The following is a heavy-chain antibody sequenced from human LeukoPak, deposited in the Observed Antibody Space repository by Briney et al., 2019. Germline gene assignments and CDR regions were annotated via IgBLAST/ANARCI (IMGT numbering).Heavy chain of an antibody. D-gene: IGHD3-22*01. V-gene: IGHV4-61*02. CDR1: GGSISSGSYY. CDR2: IYTSGST. J-gene: IGHJ4*02. CDR3: ARDTYYYDSSGYALFDY. Sequence: KSSETLSLTCTVSGGSISSGSYYWGWIRQPAGKGLEWIGRIYTSGSTNYNPSLKSRVTISVDTSKNQFSLKLSSVTAADTAVYYCARDTYYYDSSGYALFDYWGQGTLVTVSS.